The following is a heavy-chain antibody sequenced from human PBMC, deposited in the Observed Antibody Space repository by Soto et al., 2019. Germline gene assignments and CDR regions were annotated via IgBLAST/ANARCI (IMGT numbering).Heavy chain of an antibody. J-gene: IGHJ4*02. Sequence: GGSLRLSCAASGFTFTSYTMNWVRQAPGKGLEWVSSISSSSDYIYYADSMKGRVTISRDNAKNSLFLDMNSLTGEDTAVYYCARARVYATGPLDFWGKGTPVT. CDR2: ISSSSDYI. D-gene: IGHD6-13*01. V-gene: IGHV3-21*06. CDR3: ARARVYATGPLDF. CDR1: GFTFTSYT.